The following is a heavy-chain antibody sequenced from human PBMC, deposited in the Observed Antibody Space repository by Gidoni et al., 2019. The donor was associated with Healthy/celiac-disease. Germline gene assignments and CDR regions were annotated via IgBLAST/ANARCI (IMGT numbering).Heavy chain of an antibody. CDR2: ISSSSSYT. Sequence: QVQLVESGGGLVKPGGSLRLSCAASGFTFSDYYMSWIRQAPGKGLEWVSSISSSSSYTNYADSVKGRFTISRDNAKNSLYLQMNSLRAEDTAVYYCARDRPLARYSGSRFDYWGQGTLVTVSS. CDR3: ARDRPLARYSGSRFDY. V-gene: IGHV3-11*06. CDR1: GFTFSDYY. D-gene: IGHD1-26*01. J-gene: IGHJ4*02.